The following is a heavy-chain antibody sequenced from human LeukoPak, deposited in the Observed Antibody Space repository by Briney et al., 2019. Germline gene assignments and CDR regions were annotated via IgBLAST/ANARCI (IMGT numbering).Heavy chain of an antibody. CDR1: GDSISSYY. CDR3: ARVYARAFDY. J-gene: IGHJ4*02. CDR2: IYYSGNT. Sequence: SETLSLTCTVSGDSISSYYWSCIRQPPGKGLEWIGYIYYSGNTNCNPFLKSRVTISVETSKNQFSLKLSSVTAADTAIYYCARVYARAFDYWGQGTLVTVSS. D-gene: IGHD2-8*01. V-gene: IGHV4-59*01.